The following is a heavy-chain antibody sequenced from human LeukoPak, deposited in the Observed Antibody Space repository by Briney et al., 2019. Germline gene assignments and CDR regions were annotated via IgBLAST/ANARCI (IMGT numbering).Heavy chain of an antibody. CDR3: ARDHHYYDSSGYYPFFLFDY. V-gene: IGHV1-46*01. Sequence: ASVKVSCKASGYTFTSYYMHWVRQAPGQGLEWMGIINPSGGSTSYAQKLQGRVTMTRDTSTSTVYMELSSLRSEDTAVYYCARDHHYYDSSGYYPFFLFDYWGQGTLVTVSS. CDR2: INPSGGST. J-gene: IGHJ4*02. D-gene: IGHD3-22*01. CDR1: GYTFTSYY.